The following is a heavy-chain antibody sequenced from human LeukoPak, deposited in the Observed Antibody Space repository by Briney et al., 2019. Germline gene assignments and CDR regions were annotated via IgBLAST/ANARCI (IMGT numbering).Heavy chain of an antibody. CDR1: GFTFRSFA. J-gene: IGHJ4*02. CDR2: ISYDGSNK. Sequence: GGSLRLSCAASGFTFRSFAMHWVRQAPGKGLEWVAVISYDGSNKKYADSVKGRFTISRDNSKNTLYLQMNSLRAEDTAVYYCAKVSSGGRYSSGWYSHFDYWGQGTLVTVSS. CDR3: AKVSSGGRYSSGWYSHFDY. D-gene: IGHD6-19*01. V-gene: IGHV3-30*04.